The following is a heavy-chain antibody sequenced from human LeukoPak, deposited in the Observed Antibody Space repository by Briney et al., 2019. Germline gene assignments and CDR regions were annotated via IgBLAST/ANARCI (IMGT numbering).Heavy chain of an antibody. J-gene: IGHJ6*03. CDR2: ISSSSSSI. D-gene: IGHD5-12*01. CDR1: GFTFSSSS. V-gene: IGHV3-21*01. CDR3: ARRYSGYGQEGGMDYYYYYMDV. Sequence: PGGSLRLSCAASGFTFSSSSMNWVRQAPGKGLEWVSFISSSSSSIYYADSVKGRFTISRDNAKNSLYLQMNSLRAEDTAVYYCARRYSGYGQEGGMDYYYYYMDVWGKGTTVTVSS.